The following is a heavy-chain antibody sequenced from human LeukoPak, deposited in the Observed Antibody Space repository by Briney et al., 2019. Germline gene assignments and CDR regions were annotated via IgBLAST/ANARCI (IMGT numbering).Heavy chain of an antibody. D-gene: IGHD3-10*01. CDR1: GFTFSSYG. J-gene: IGHJ5*02. V-gene: IGHV3-23*01. Sequence: RSGGSLRLSCAASGFTFSSYGMSWVRQAPGKGLEWVSAISGSGGSTYYADSVKGRFTISRDNSKNTLYLQMNSLRAEDTAVYYCAKDRSLTMVRGVRMNWFDPWGQGTLVTVSS. CDR2: ISGSGGST. CDR3: AKDRSLTMVRGVRMNWFDP.